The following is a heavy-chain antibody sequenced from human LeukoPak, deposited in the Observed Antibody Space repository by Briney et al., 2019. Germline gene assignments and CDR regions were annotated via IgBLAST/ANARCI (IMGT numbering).Heavy chain of an antibody. Sequence: ASVKVSCKASGYIFTVYYMHWVRQAPGQGLEWMVWINPNSGATNYAQKFQGGVTMTRDTYINTAYMELSSLRSDDTAVYYCARDVGEYCSSTNCYASHYWGQGTLVTVSS. CDR3: ARDVGEYCSSTNCYASHY. J-gene: IGHJ4*02. V-gene: IGHV1-2*02. CDR1: GYIFTVYY. CDR2: INPNSGAT. D-gene: IGHD2-2*01.